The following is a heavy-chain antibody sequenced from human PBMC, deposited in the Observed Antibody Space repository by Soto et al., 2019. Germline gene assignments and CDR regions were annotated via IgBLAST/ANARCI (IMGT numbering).Heavy chain of an antibody. Sequence: GESLKISCEASGYTFTAYWIGWVRQTPGKGLEWMGIIYPGDSETRYSPSFQGQVTISVDKSNSTASLQWNSLEASDTATYYCSGQRGVAVAGTRWYFDLWGRGTMVTVSS. J-gene: IGHJ2*01. V-gene: IGHV5-51*01. CDR1: GYTFTAYW. D-gene: IGHD6-19*01. CDR2: IYPGDSET. CDR3: SGQRGVAVAGTRWYFDL.